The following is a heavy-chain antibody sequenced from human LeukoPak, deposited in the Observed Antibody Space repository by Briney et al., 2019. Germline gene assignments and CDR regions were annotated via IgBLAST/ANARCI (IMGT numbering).Heavy chain of an antibody. Sequence: SETLSLTCTVSGVSISSSYSYWGWIRQPPGMGLEWIGSIYYTGTTYYSPSLKSRVTISIHTSKNQFSLRLSSVTAADTAVYYCATMMYGSGNYYNSDYWGQGTLVTVSS. CDR3: ATMMYGSGNYYNSDY. CDR1: GVSISSSYSY. CDR2: IYYTGTT. D-gene: IGHD3-10*01. V-gene: IGHV4-39*07. J-gene: IGHJ4*02.